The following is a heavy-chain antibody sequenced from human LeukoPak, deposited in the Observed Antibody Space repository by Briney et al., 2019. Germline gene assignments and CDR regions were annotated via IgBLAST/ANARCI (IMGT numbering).Heavy chain of an antibody. D-gene: IGHD2-8*01. CDR1: GGSISSYY. CDR3: AGGGGYCINGVCYSNYYGMDV. J-gene: IGHJ6*02. CDR2: IYYSGST. Sequence: SETLTLTCTVSGGSISSYYWTWIRQPPGKGLEWIGYIYYSGSTNCNPSLKSRVTMFVDTSKNQFSLRLTSVTAADTAVYYCAGGGGYCINGVCYSNYYGMDVWGQGTTVTVSS. V-gene: IGHV4-59*01.